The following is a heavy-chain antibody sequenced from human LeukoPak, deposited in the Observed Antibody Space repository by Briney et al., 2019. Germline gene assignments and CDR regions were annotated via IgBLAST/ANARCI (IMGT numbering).Heavy chain of an antibody. D-gene: IGHD1-26*01. J-gene: IGHJ3*02. Sequence: GGSLRLSCAASGFTLDDYAMHWVRQAPGKGLEGVSGISWNSGSIGYADSVKGRFTISRDNAKNSLYLQVNSLRAEDTALYYCAKDRIVGAIGDAFDIWGQGTMVTVSS. CDR1: GFTLDDYA. V-gene: IGHV3-9*01. CDR3: AKDRIVGAIGDAFDI. CDR2: ISWNSGSI.